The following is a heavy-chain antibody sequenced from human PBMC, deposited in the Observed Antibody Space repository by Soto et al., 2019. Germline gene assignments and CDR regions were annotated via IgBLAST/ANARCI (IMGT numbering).Heavy chain of an antibody. D-gene: IGHD6-19*01. Sequence: GGSLKIASAAYGFTFSNYAMDWVRQATGEMLAFVEVISYEENNKCNAAIVKGRFTISRDNSKSTLYLQKKSLRAEDRALFYCVRTMSPVETPFDFWGQGTLVTVSS. V-gene: IGHV3-30*11. CDR1: GFTFSNYA. J-gene: IGHJ4*02. CDR3: VRTMSPVETPFDF. CDR2: ISYEENNK.